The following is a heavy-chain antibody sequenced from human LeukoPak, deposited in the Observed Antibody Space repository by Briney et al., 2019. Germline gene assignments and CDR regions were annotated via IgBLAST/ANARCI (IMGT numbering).Heavy chain of an antibody. Sequence: SETLSLACSVSGGSLSTYSWSWVRQSPGKRLEWIGYIYYGGTTNYNPSLKSRVTISADTVKNQFSLRLRSVTAADTAIYYCARDTTVASGMQHWGQGTLVTVSS. D-gene: IGHD4-23*01. CDR1: GGSLSTYS. CDR3: ARDTTVASGMQH. V-gene: IGHV4-59*01. J-gene: IGHJ4*02. CDR2: IYYGGTT.